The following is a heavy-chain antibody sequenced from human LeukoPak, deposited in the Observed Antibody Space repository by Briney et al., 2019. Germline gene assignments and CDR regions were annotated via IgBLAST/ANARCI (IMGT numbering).Heavy chain of an antibody. CDR2: IEYSDTGG. Sequence: GGSLRLSCTVSGFTLSSYEMTWFRQAPGKGLEWVSSIEYSDTGGHYADSVQGRFTIFKDNPKNTLYLQMNSLRAEDTAVYYCATVGPQGLPMIVVVPLPDYWGQGTLVTVSS. V-gene: IGHV3-23*01. J-gene: IGHJ4*02. D-gene: IGHD3-22*01. CDR3: ATVGPQGLPMIVVVPLPDY. CDR1: GFTLSSYE.